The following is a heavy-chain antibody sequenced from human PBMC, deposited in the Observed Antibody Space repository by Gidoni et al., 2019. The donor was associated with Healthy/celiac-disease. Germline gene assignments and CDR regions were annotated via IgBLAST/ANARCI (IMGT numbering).Heavy chain of an antibody. D-gene: IGHD2-2*02. CDR1: GFTFSSYS. CDR3: ARMQATAILSFDY. CDR2: ISSSSSYI. J-gene: IGHJ4*02. V-gene: IGHV3-21*01. Sequence: EVQLVESGGGLVKPGGSLRLSCAASGFTFSSYSMNWVRQAPGKGLEWVSSISSSSSYIYYADSVKGRFTISRDNAKNSLYLQMNSLRAEDTAVYYCARMQATAILSFDYWGQGTLVTVSS.